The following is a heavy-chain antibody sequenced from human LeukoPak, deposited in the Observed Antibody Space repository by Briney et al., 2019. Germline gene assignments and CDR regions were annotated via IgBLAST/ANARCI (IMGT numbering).Heavy chain of an antibody. V-gene: IGHV3-74*01. CDR2: INNDGSST. D-gene: IGHD6-13*01. J-gene: IGHJ5*02. CDR1: GFTFSSYW. CDR3: ARPTKEGSSWYWWFDP. Sequence: PGGSLRLSCAAPGFTFSSYWMDWVRQAPGKGLVWVSRINNDGSSTSYADSVKGRFTISRDNAKNTLYLQMNSLRAEDTAVYYCARPTKEGSSWYWWFDPWGQGTLVTVSS.